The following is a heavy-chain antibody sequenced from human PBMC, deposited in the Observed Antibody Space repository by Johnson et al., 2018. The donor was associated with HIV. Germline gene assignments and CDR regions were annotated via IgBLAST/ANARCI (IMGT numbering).Heavy chain of an antibody. V-gene: IGHV3-30*03. Sequence: QVQLVESGGGLVQPGGSLRLSCVVSGFPFSSFWMHWVRQAPGKGLEWVAVISYDGSNKYYADSVKGRFTISRDNSKNTLYLQMNSLRAEDTAVYYCARVISDYEWAFSIWGQGTMVTVSS. J-gene: IGHJ3*02. CDR1: GFPFSSFW. CDR3: ARVISDYEWAFSI. CDR2: ISYDGSNK. D-gene: IGHD4-17*01.